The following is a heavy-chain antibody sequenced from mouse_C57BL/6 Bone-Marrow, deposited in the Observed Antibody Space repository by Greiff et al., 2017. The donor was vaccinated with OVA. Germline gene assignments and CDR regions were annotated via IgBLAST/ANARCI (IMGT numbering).Heavy chain of an antibody. Sequence: QVQLQQPGAELVRPGSSVKLSCKASGYTFTSYWMHWVKQRPIQGLEWIGNIDPSDSETHYNQKFKDKATLTVDKSSSTAYMQLSSLTSEDSAVYYCARGGDYVGTWFAYWGQGTLVTVSA. CDR2: IDPSDSET. J-gene: IGHJ3*01. V-gene: IGHV1-52*01. CDR3: ARGGDYVGTWFAY. CDR1: GYTFTSYW. D-gene: IGHD1-1*01.